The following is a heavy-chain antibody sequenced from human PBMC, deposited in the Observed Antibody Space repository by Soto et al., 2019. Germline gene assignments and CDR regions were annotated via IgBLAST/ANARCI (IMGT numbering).Heavy chain of an antibody. CDR3: ARVGPPHVLLWFGELFYMDV. Sequence: SETLYLTCTVSGGSISSGGYYWSWIRQHPGKGLEWIGYIYYSGSTYYNPSLKSRVTISVDTSKNQFSLKLSSVTAADTAVYYCARVGPPHVLLWFGELFYMDVWGKGTTVTVSS. CDR1: GGSISSGGYY. CDR2: IYYSGST. D-gene: IGHD3-10*01. V-gene: IGHV4-31*03. J-gene: IGHJ6*03.